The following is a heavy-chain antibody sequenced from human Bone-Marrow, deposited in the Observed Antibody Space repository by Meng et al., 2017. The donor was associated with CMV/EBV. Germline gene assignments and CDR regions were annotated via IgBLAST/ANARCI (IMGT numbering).Heavy chain of an antibody. Sequence: GESLKISCAASGFTFSDYYMSWIRQAPGKGLEWVSYISSSGSTIYYADSVKGRFTISRDNAKNSLYLQMNSLRAEDTAVYHCASEQDMGVYWGQGTLVTVSS. J-gene: IGHJ4*02. CDR1: GFTFSDYY. V-gene: IGHV3-11*01. D-gene: IGHD3-16*01. CDR3: ASEQDMGVY. CDR2: ISSSGSTI.